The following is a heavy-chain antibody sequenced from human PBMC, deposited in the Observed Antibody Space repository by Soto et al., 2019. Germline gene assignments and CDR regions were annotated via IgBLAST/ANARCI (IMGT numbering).Heavy chain of an antibody. V-gene: IGHV3-23*01. D-gene: IGHD4-17*01. CDR1: GFTFSTYA. Sequence: EVQLLQSGGGLVQPGGSLRFSCAASGFTFSTYAMSWVRQAPGKGLEWVSTITSGGSTYYSDSVKGRFTISRDNSKDTLYLQMNSLSADDTAVYYCAKDSWGTVTGAFDIWGQGTMVTVSS. J-gene: IGHJ3*02. CDR2: ITSGGST. CDR3: AKDSWGTVTGAFDI.